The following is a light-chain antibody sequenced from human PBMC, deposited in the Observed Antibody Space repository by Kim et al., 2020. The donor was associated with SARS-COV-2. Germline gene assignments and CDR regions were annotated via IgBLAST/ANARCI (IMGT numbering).Light chain of an antibody. CDR3: QQSYSTLLYS. CDR2: AAS. J-gene: IGKJ2*03. CDR1: QSICSY. V-gene: IGKV1-39*01. Sequence: ASVGDRVTITCRASQSICSYLNWYQQKPGKAPKLLIYAASSLQSGVPSRFSGSGSGTDFSLTISSLQPEDFATYYCQQSYSTLLYSFGQGTKLEI.